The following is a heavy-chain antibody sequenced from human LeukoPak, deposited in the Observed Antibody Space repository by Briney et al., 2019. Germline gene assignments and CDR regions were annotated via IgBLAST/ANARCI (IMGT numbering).Heavy chain of an antibody. V-gene: IGHV3-74*01. CDR2: ISSDGSST. J-gene: IGHJ3*02. D-gene: IGHD3-10*01. CDR1: GFTFSNYW. Sequence: GGSLRLSCAASGFTFSNYWMHWVRQAPGKGLVWVSRISSDGSSTSYADSVKGRFTISRDNAKNTLYLQMNSLRAEDTAVYYCAKVGSHGSGSYPQRVGGAFDIWGQGTMVTVSS. CDR3: AKVGSHGSGSYPQRVGGAFDI.